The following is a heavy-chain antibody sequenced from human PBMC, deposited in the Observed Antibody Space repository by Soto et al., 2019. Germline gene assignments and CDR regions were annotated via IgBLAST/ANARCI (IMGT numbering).Heavy chain of an antibody. J-gene: IGHJ4*02. CDR2: INPSGGST. D-gene: IGHD3-10*01. CDR3: ARDGDQNPGYYGSGSYHDDFDY. V-gene: IGHV1-46*03. Sequence: GSSVKLACKAAVYTFTIYYMHWVRNAPGQGLEWMGIINPSGGSTSYAQKFQGRVTMTRDTSTSTVYMGLSSLRSEDTAVYYCARDGDQNPGYYGSGSYHDDFDYWGQGTLVTVSS. CDR1: VYTFTIYY.